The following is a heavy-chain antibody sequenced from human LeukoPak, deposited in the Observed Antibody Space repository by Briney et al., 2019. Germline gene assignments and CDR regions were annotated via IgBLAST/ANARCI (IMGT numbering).Heavy chain of an antibody. Sequence: GGSLRLSCAASGFTFSNAWMSWVRQAPGKGLEWVGRIKSKTDGGTTDYAAPVKGRFTISRDDSKNTLYLQMNSLKTEDTAVYYCTTDPAKDYGDYGAHYWGQGTLVTVSS. CDR2: IKSKTDGGTT. V-gene: IGHV3-15*01. CDR1: GFTFSNAW. D-gene: IGHD4-17*01. CDR3: TTDPAKDYGDYGAHY. J-gene: IGHJ4*02.